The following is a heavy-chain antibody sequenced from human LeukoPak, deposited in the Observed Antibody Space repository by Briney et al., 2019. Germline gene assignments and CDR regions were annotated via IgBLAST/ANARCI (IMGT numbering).Heavy chain of an antibody. CDR2: INPKSGAA. D-gene: IGHD6-13*01. V-gene: IGHV1-2*02. Sequence: ASVKVSCKASGYIFSDYYMYWVRQAPGQGLEWLGWINPKSGAADYAQQFRGRVTMTRDTSINTDYMEMKRVTSDDTAVYYCARGAEAETSPLDFWGQGTLVTVSS. J-gene: IGHJ4*02. CDR1: GYIFSDYY. CDR3: ARGAEAETSPLDF.